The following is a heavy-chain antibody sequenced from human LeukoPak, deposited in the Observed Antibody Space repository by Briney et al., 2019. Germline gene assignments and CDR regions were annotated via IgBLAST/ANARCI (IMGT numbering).Heavy chain of an antibody. CDR3: AKDRSSWYYFDY. D-gene: IGHD6-13*01. J-gene: IGHJ4*02. V-gene: IGHV3-23*01. CDR1: GFTFSSYA. CDR2: ISGSGGST. Sequence: GGSLRLSCAASGFTFSSYAMGWVRQAPGKGLEWVSAISGSGGSTYYADSVKGRFTISRDNSKNTLYLQMNSLRAEDTAVYYCAKDRSSWYYFDYWGQGTLVTVSS.